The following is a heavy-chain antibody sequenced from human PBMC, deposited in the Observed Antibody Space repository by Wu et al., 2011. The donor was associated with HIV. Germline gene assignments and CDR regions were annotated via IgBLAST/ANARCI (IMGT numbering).Heavy chain of an antibody. CDR1: GGTFSSYG. Sequence: QVQLVQSGAEVKKPGSPVKVSCKASGGTFSSYGISWVRQAPGQGLEWMGGIIPIFGTANYAQKFQGRVTITTDESTSTAYMELSSLRSEDTAVYYCASTRVRGVITKHWFDPWAREPGHRLL. J-gene: IGHJ5*02. D-gene: IGHD3-10*01. CDR3: ASTRVRGVITKHWFDP. CDR2: IIPIFGTA. V-gene: IGHV1-69*05.